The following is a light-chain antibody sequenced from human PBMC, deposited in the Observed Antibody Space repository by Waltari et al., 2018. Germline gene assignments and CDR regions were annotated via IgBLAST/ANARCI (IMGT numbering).Light chain of an antibody. CDR2: KAS. CDR1: QSVSRR. Sequence: DVQMTQSPSTLTASVGDRVTITCRASQSVSRRLAWYQQTPGKAPNLLIYKASTLGGGVPSRFSGSGSGTEFTLTISSLRPDDFVTYYCQQYSTYPLTFGGGTKVEI. CDR3: QQYSTYPLT. J-gene: IGKJ4*01. V-gene: IGKV1-5*03.